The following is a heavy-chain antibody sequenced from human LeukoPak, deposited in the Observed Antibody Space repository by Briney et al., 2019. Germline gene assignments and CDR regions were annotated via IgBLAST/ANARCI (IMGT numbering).Heavy chain of an antibody. J-gene: IGHJ3*02. CDR2: INPNSGGT. CDR1: GYTFTGYY. Sequence: ASVKVSCKASGYTFTGYYMHWVRQAPGQGLERMGWINPNSGGTNYAQKFQGRVTMARDTSISTAYMELSRLRSDDTAVYYCARVDVAAAGIVSFDIWGQGTMVTVSS. CDR3: ARVDVAAAGIVSFDI. V-gene: IGHV1-2*02. D-gene: IGHD6-13*01.